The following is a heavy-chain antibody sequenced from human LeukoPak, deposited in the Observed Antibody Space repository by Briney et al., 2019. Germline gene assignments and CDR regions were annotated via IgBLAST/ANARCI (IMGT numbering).Heavy chain of an antibody. D-gene: IGHD3-10*01. CDR3: ARVLRGAFDI. V-gene: IGHV3-48*02. CDR1: GFTFSNAW. Sequence: QPGGSLRLSCAASGFTFSNAWMNWVRQAPGKGLEWVSHISTSSGTIYYADSVKGRFTISRDNAKNSLYLQMNSLRDEDTAVYYCARVLRGAFDIWGQGTMVTVSS. CDR2: ISTSSGTI. J-gene: IGHJ3*02.